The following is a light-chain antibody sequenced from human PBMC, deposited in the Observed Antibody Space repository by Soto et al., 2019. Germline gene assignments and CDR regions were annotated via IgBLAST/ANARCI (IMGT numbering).Light chain of an antibody. V-gene: IGKV3-20*01. CDR2: GAP. CDR3: QHFGDSPIT. Sequence: EIVLTQSPGTLSLSPGERATLSCRSSQSVSNNYLAWYQQKPGQAPRLLIYGAPNRATGIPDRFSGSGSGTDFTLTISRLEPEDFAVYYCQHFGDSPITFGQGTRLEIK. J-gene: IGKJ5*01. CDR1: QSVSNNY.